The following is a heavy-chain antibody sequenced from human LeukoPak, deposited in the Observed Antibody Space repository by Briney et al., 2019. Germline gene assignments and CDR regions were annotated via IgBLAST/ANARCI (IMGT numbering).Heavy chain of an antibody. J-gene: IGHJ6*02. CDR1: GFTFSGYS. D-gene: IGHD5-24*01. CDR3: ARDRAVKARIGGMDV. Sequence: GGSLTLSCEASGFTFSGYSMTWVRQAPGKGLEWVSYISESSSHTYNADSVKGRFTISRANAKNSLYLQMNSLRVEDTGIYYCARDRAVKARIGGMDVWGQGTTVIVSS. CDR2: ISESSSHT. V-gene: IGHV3-21*06.